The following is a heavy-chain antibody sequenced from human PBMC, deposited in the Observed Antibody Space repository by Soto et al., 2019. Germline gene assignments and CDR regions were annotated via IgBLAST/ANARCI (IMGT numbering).Heavy chain of an antibody. V-gene: IGHV2-5*02. CDR2: IYWDDDK. CDR3: AYLPCSGGSCYWFSYSGMDV. J-gene: IGHJ6*02. D-gene: IGHD2-15*01. CDR1: GFSLSTSGVG. Sequence: QITLKESGPTLVKPTQTLTLTCTFSGFSLSTSGVGVAWIRQPPGKALEWLALIYWDDDKRYRPSLETRLTITKDTYKNQVVLTMPNMDSVDTATYYCAYLPCSGGSCYWFSYSGMDVWGQGTTVTVSS.